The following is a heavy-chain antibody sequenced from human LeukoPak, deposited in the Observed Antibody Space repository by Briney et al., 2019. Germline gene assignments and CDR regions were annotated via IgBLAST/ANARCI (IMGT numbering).Heavy chain of an antibody. V-gene: IGHV3-48*03. CDR1: GITFSSYE. J-gene: IGHJ4*02. D-gene: IGHD6-19*01. CDR2: ISTSGSTI. CDR3: ASPQWLAF. Sequence: GGALRLSCVVSGITFSSYEMNWVRQAPGKGPEWVSYISTSGSTIYYADSVKGRFTISRDNAKNSLYLQMNGLRAEDTAIYYCASPQWLAFWGQGTLVTVSS.